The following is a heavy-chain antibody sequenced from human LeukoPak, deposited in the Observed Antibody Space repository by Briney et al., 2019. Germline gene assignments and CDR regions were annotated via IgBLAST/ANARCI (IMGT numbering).Heavy chain of an antibody. Sequence: GSLRLSFAASGFPFSYYYMSWIRPAPGKGLEWVSYISSSGSTIYYADSVKGRFTISRDNAKNSLYLQMNSLRAEDTAVYYCARLYYYDSSGYYNDYWGQGTLVTVSS. CDR1: GFPFSYYY. CDR2: ISSSGSTI. CDR3: ARLYYYDSSGYYNDY. D-gene: IGHD3-22*01. J-gene: IGHJ4*02. V-gene: IGHV3-11*01.